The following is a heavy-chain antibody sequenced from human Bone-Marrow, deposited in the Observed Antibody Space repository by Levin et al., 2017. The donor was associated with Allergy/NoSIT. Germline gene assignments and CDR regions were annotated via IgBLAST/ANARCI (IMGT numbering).Heavy chain of an antibody. Sequence: GESLKISCAASGFTFSSYSMNWVRQAPGKGLDWVSYISSSSNTIFYADSVKGRFTISRDNAKNSLYLQMNSLRAEDTAVYYCARDGILTGPYYVDYWGQGTLVTVSS. V-gene: IGHV3-48*01. D-gene: IGHD3-9*01. CDR3: ARDGILTGPYYVDY. CDR1: GFTFSSYS. J-gene: IGHJ4*02. CDR2: ISSSSNTI.